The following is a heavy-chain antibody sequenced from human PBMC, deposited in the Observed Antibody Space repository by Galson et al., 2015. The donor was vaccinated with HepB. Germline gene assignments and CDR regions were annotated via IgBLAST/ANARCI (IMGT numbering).Heavy chain of an antibody. CDR1: GGSISSGDYY. Sequence: LQESGPGLVKPSETLSLPCTVSGGSISSGDYYWSWIRQPPGKGLEWIGYIYYSGSTYYNPSLKSRVTISVDTSKNQFPLKLSSVTAADTAVYYCTRDPYCSSTSCYTGWFDPWGQGTLVTVSS. J-gene: IGHJ5*02. CDR3: TRDPYCSSTSCYTGWFDP. D-gene: IGHD2-2*02. V-gene: IGHV4-30-4*01. CDR2: IYYSGST.